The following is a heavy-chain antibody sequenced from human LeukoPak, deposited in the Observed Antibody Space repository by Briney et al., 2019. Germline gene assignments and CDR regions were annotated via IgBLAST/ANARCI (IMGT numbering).Heavy chain of an antibody. V-gene: IGHV3-48*03. J-gene: IGHJ6*04. D-gene: IGHD3-10*02. CDR1: GFTFSSYE. CDR3: AELGITMIGGV. Sequence: GGSLRLSCAASGFTFSSYEMNWVRQAPGKGLEWGSYISSSGSTLYYADSVKGRFTISRDNAKNSLYLQMNSLRAEDTAVYYCAELGITMIGGVWGKGTTVTISS. CDR2: ISSSGSTL.